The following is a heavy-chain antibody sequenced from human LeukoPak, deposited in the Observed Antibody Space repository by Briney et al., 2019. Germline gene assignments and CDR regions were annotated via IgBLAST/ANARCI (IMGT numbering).Heavy chain of an antibody. D-gene: IGHD3-22*01. CDR3: ARAPHFFDTSGSRYYFDY. V-gene: IGHV4-39*07. Sequence: SETLSPTCTVSGGSIRSTTYYWGRIRQPPGKGLEWIGSIYYSGNTYYSPSLMSRVTISVDTSKNQFSLNLSSVTAADTAVYYCARAPHFFDTSGSRYYFDYWGQGALVTVSS. CDR1: GGSIRSTTYY. CDR2: IYYSGNT. J-gene: IGHJ4*02.